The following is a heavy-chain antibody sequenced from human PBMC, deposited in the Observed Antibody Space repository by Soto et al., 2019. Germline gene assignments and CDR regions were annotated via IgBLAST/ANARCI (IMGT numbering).Heavy chain of an antibody. CDR1: GGTISGYY. CDR3: ARGQRFSDWFDP. V-gene: IGHV4-4*07. Sequence: SESLSLTCSVSGGTISGYYWTWIRQPAGKGLEWIGRIYSSGNTKYNPSLQSRVTMSLDTSNNQFSLRLTSVTAADTAVYYCARGQRFSDWFDPWGQGTLVTVYS. J-gene: IGHJ5*02. D-gene: IGHD3-3*01. CDR2: IYSSGNT.